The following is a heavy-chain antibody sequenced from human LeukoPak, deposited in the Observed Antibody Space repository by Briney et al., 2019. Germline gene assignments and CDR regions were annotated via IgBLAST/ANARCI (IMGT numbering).Heavy chain of an antibody. D-gene: IGHD3-16*01. CDR1: GGSFSGYY. J-gene: IGHJ3*02. CDR3: ARHRVRVWSVGAFDI. Sequence: SETLSLTCAVYGGSFSGYYWSWIRQPPGKGLEWIGKINHSGSTNYNPSLKSRVTIPVDTSKNQFSLKLSSVTAADTAVYYWARHRVRVWSVGAFDIWGQGTMVTVSS. CDR2: INHSGST. V-gene: IGHV4-34*01.